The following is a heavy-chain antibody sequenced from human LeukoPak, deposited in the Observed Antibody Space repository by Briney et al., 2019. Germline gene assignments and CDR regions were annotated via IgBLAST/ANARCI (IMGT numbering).Heavy chain of an antibody. Sequence: GGSLRLSCAASGFTFSSYAMHWVRQAPGKGLEWVAVISYDGSNKYYADSVKGRFTISRDNSKDTLYLQMNSLRAEDTAVYYCARAEGGYSNGYMRVFDYWGQGTLVTVSS. CDR3: ARAEGGYSNGYMRVFDY. CDR1: GFTFSSYA. J-gene: IGHJ4*02. V-gene: IGHV3-30-3*01. CDR2: ISYDGSNK. D-gene: IGHD5-18*01.